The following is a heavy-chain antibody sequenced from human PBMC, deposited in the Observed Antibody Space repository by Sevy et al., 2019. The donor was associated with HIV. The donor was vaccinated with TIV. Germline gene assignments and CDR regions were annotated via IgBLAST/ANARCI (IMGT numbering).Heavy chain of an antibody. Sequence: GGSLRLSCTASGFTFGDYAMSWVRQAPGKGLEWVGFIRSKAYGGTTEYAASVKGRFTISRDDSKSIAYLQMNSLKTEYTTVYYCTRGEMGAFDIWGQGTMVTVSS. CDR2: IRSKAYGGTT. CDR3: TRGEMGAFDI. J-gene: IGHJ3*02. CDR1: GFTFGDYA. D-gene: IGHD1-26*01. V-gene: IGHV3-49*04.